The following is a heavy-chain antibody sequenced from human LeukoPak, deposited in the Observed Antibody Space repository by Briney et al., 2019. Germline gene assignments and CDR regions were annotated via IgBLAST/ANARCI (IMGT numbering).Heavy chain of an antibody. CDR1: GFTFSSYW. D-gene: IGHD3-10*01. CDR3: ARGRIRGTYGY. J-gene: IGHJ4*02. V-gene: IGHV3-7*01. CDR2: IKQDGSEK. Sequence: GGSLRLSCAASGFTFSSYWMSWVRQAPGKGLEWVANIKQDGSEKYYVDSVKGRFTISRDNAKNSLYLQMNSLRAEDTVVYYCARGRIRGTYGYWGQGTLVTVSS.